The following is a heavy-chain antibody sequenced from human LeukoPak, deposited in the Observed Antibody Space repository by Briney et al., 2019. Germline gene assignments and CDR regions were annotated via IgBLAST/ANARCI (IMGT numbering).Heavy chain of an antibody. Sequence: PSETLSLTCTVSGGSISIYYWSWIRQPPGKGLEWIGYIYYSGSTNYNPSLKSRVTISVDTSKNQFSLKLSSVTAADTAVYYCARAADNWNAYDYWGQGTLVTVSS. CDR1: GGSISIYY. CDR3: ARAADNWNAYDY. V-gene: IGHV4-59*01. D-gene: IGHD1-20*01. CDR2: IYYSGST. J-gene: IGHJ4*02.